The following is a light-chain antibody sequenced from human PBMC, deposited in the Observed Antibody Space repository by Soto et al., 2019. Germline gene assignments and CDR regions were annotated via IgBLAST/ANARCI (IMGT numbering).Light chain of an antibody. Sequence: ALTQPPSASGSPGQSVTISCTGTSSDVGGYNYLSWYQHRPGKAPQLIIYEVTKRPSGVPNRFFGSKSGNTASLTVSGLQAEDEADYFCMSYAGMYTYVFGTGTKVTVL. CDR3: MSYAGMYTYV. CDR1: SSDVGGYNY. CDR2: EVT. V-gene: IGLV2-8*01. J-gene: IGLJ1*01.